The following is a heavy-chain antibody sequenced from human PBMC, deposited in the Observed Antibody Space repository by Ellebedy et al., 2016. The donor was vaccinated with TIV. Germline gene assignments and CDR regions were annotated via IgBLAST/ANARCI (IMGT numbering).Heavy chain of an antibody. V-gene: IGHV3-33*01. J-gene: IGHJ6*02. Sequence: GESLKISCEASGFRFTNFGFHWVRQAPGKGLEWLAVIYYDGSNKYYGDSVKGRFTVSRDNAKNSLFLQRNSLGAEDTAVYYCARCQGGPLRGDGYYHYFGMDVWGQGTTVTVSS. CDR3: ARCQGGPLRGDGYYHYFGMDV. D-gene: IGHD2-21*02. CDR2: IYYDGSNK. CDR1: GFRFTNFG.